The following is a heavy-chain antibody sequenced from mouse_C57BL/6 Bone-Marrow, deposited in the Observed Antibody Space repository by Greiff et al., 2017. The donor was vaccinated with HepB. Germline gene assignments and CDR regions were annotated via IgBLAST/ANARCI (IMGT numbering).Heavy chain of an antibody. CDR3: ATGLTMDY. Sequence: EVQGVESGGGLVQPGGSLKLSCAASGFTFSDYYMYWGRQTPEKRLEWVAYISNGGGSTYYPDTVKGRFTISRDNAKNTLYLQMSRLKSEDTAMYYCATGLTMDYWGQGTSVTVSS. J-gene: IGHJ4*01. CDR1: GFTFSDYY. CDR2: ISNGGGST. V-gene: IGHV5-12*01. D-gene: IGHD2-4*01.